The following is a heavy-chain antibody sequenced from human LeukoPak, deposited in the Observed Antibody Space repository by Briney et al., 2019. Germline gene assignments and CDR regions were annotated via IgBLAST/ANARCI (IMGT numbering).Heavy chain of an antibody. Sequence: GGSLRLSCAASGFTFSSYEMNWVRQAPGKGLEWVSYISSSGSTIYYADSVKGRFTISRDNAKNLLYLQMNSLRAEDTAVYYCAREGFPAAYDYWGQGTLVTVSS. CDR3: AREGFPAAYDY. CDR2: ISSSGSTI. CDR1: GFTFSSYE. V-gene: IGHV3-48*03. J-gene: IGHJ4*02. D-gene: IGHD2-15*01.